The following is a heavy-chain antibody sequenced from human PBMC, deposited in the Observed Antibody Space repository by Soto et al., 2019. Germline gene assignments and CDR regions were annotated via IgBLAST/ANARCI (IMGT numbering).Heavy chain of an antibody. J-gene: IGHJ5*02. D-gene: IGHD3-9*01. CDR1: GCTFTSYG. V-gene: IGHV1-18*01. CDR2: ISAYNGNT. CDR3: ERDLRYFDWLSVGWFDP. Sequence: ASVKVSCKASGCTFTSYGISWVRQAPGQGLEWMGWISAYNGNTNYAQKLQGRVTMTTDTSTSTAYMELRSLRSDDTAVYYCERDLRYFDWLSVGWFDPWGQGTLVTVSS.